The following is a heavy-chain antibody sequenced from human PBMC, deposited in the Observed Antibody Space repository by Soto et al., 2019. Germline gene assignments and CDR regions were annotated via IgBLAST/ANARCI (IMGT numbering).Heavy chain of an antibody. CDR3: ARGSYFGSGTFDY. D-gene: IGHD3-10*01. CDR1: GYTFTSYG. Sequence: QVQLEQSGAEVKKPGASVKVSCKTPGYTFTSYGVSWVRQAPGEGVEWVAWMSGSSGSTYYAQRFQGRVTVTTDASTDTATMKLRRLRSGDSAIYYCARGSYFGSGTFDYWGQGTLVTVSS. J-gene: IGHJ4*02. V-gene: IGHV1-18*01. CDR2: MSGSSGST.